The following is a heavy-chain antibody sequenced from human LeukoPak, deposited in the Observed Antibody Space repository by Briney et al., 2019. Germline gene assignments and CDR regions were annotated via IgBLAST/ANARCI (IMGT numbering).Heavy chain of an antibody. D-gene: IGHD6-19*01. CDR2: ISWNSGSI. CDR1: GFTFDDYA. CDR3: AKGDRYSSGWAFDY. V-gene: IGHV3-9*01. J-gene: IGHJ4*02. Sequence: GGSLRLSCAASGFTFDDYAMHWVRQAPGKGLEWVSGISWNSGSIGYADSVKGRFTISRDNAKNSLYLQMNSLRAEDTALYYCAKGDRYSSGWAFDYWGQGTLVTVSS.